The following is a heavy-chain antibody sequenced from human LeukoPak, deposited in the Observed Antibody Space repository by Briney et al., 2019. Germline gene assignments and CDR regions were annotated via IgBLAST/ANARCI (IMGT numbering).Heavy chain of an antibody. J-gene: IGHJ4*02. Sequence: TGGSLRLSCAASGFTMSSHSMNWVHQAPGKGPEWVSSISSNSSHIYFADSVKGRFTISRDNAKNSPYLQMNSLRPEDTAVYYCARDFRTRLDGYNPPYHFDYWGQGTLVTVSS. D-gene: IGHD5-24*01. CDR2: ISSNSSHI. CDR1: GFTMSSHS. V-gene: IGHV3-21*01. CDR3: ARDFRTRLDGYNPPYHFDY.